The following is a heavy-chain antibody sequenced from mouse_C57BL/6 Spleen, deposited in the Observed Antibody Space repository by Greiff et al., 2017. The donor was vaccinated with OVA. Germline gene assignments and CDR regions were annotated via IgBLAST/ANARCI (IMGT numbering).Heavy chain of an antibody. CDR3: AGGYDYEFAY. CDR2: LHPNSGST. D-gene: IGHD2-4*01. J-gene: IGHJ3*01. Sequence: VQLKQPGAELVKPGASVKLSCKASGYTFTSYWMHWVKQRPGQGLEWIGMLHPNSGSTNYNEKFKSKATLTVDKSSSTAYMQLSSLTSEDSAVEYSAGGYDYEFAYWGQGTLVTVSA. CDR1: GYTFTSYW. V-gene: IGHV1-64*01.